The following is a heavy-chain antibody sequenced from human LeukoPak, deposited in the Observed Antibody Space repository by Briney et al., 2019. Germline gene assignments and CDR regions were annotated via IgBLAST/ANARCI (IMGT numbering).Heavy chain of an antibody. CDR2: IYYSGST. CDR3: ARGWTMVRGVPSLDY. D-gene: IGHD3-10*01. V-gene: IGHV4-30-4*08. Sequence: PSEILSLTCTVSGGSISSSSYYWGWIRQPPGKGLEWIGYIYYSGSTYYNPSLRSRVTISVDTSKNQFSLKLSSVTAADTAVYYCARGWTMVRGVPSLDYWGQGTLVTVSS. CDR1: GGSISSSSYY. J-gene: IGHJ4*02.